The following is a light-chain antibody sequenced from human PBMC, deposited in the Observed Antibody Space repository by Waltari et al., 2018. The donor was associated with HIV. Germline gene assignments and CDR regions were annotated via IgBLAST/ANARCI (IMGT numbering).Light chain of an antibody. Sequence: DILMTQSPSSLSASVGDRVTITCQASQDISNYLNWYQQKPGKAPKLLIYDASNLETGVPSRFSGSGSGTDFTFTISSLQPEDIATYYCQQYDNLLTFGPGTKVDIK. CDR2: DAS. J-gene: IGKJ3*01. CDR3: QQYDNLLT. V-gene: IGKV1-33*01. CDR1: QDISNY.